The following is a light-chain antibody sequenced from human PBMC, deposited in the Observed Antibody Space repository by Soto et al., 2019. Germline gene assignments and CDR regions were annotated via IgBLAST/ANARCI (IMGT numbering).Light chain of an antibody. CDR3: QQYFNWPLTWT. Sequence: PGERATLSCRASQNFGSNYLAWYRQKRGQAPRFLIYGASSRATGVPARFSGSGSGIEFTLTISSLQSEDSAFYYCQQYFNWPLTWTFGPGTKVDI. V-gene: IGKV3-15*01. CDR2: GAS. J-gene: IGKJ3*01. CDR1: QNFGSN.